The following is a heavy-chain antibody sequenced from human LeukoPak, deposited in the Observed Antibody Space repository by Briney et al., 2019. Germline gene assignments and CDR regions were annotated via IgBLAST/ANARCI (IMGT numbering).Heavy chain of an antibody. D-gene: IGHD2/OR15-2a*01. J-gene: IGHJ4*02. V-gene: IGHV4-4*07. CDR1: GGSISNYY. Sequence: SETLSLTCSVSGGSISNYYWNWIRQPAGKGLEWLGRIYASGSTNYNPSLKSRVTISMDKSKHHFSLNLKSVTAADTGFYYCARDFYGDDGHHPFDYWGQGIQVTVSS. CDR3: ARDFYGDDGHHPFDY. CDR2: IYASGST.